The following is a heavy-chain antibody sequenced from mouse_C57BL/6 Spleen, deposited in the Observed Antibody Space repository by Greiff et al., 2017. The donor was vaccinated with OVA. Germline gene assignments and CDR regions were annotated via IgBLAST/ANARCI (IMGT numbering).Heavy chain of an antibody. V-gene: IGHV5-9-1*02. J-gene: IGHJ2*01. Sequence: EVQLQESGEGLVKPGGSLKLSCAASGFTFSSYAMSWVRQTPEKRLEWVAYISSGGDYIYYADTVKGRFTISRDNTRNTLYLQMSSLKSEDTAMYYCTREGRGFDYWGQGTTLTVSS. CDR1: GFTFSSYA. CDR2: ISSGGDYI. CDR3: TREGRGFDY.